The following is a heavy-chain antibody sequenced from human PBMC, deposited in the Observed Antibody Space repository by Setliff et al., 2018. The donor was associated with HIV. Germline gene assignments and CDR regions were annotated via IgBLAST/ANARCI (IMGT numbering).Heavy chain of an antibody. V-gene: IGHV4-38-2*02. CDR2: IYHSGST. D-gene: IGHD2-21*02. CDR3: ARHDCGGDCSINWFDP. Sequence: SETLSLTCTVSGYSISSRYYWGWIRQSPGKGLEWIGSIYHSGSTQYNPSLKSRVTISVDTPKNQFSLKLSSVTAADTAVYYCARHDCGGDCSINWFDPWGQGTLVTVSS. CDR1: GYSISSRYY. J-gene: IGHJ5*02.